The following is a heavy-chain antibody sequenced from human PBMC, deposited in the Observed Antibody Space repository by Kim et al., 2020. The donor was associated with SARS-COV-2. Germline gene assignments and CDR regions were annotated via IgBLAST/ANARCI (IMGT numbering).Heavy chain of an antibody. Sequence: GGSLRLSCAASGFTFSSYAMSWVRQAPGKGLEWVSAISGSGGSTYYADSVKGRFTISRDNSKNTLYLQMNSLRAEDTAVYYCAKDPWGSGIAVAGTWFDPWGQGTLVTVSS. J-gene: IGHJ5*02. CDR3: AKDPWGSGIAVAGTWFDP. CDR2: ISGSGGST. CDR1: GFTFSSYA. D-gene: IGHD6-19*01. V-gene: IGHV3-23*01.